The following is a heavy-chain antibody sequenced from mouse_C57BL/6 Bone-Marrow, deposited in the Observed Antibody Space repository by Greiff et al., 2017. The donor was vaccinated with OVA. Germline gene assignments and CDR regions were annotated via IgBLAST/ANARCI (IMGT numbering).Heavy chain of an antibody. CDR2: INPNNGGT. J-gene: IGHJ2*01. CDR3: AKGGYDGGFDY. D-gene: IGHD2-2*01. CDR1: GYTFTDYY. Sequence: VQLQQSGPELVKPGASVKISCKASGYTFTDYYMNWVKQSHGKSLEWIGDINPNNGGTSYNQTFKGKATLTVDKSSSTAYMELRSLTSEDAAVDDCAKGGYDGGFDYWGQGTTLTVSS. V-gene: IGHV1-26*01.